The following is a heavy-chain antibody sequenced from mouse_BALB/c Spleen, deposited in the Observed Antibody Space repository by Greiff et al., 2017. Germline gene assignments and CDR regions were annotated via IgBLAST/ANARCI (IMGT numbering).Heavy chain of an antibody. CDR3: ARGERGSLFAY. CDR2: IWAGGST. Sequence: VMLVESGPGLVAPSQSLSITCTVSGFSLTSYGVHWVRQPPGKGLEWLGVIWAGGSTNYNSALMSRLSISKDNSKSQVFLKMNSLQTDDTAMYYCARGERGSLFAYWGQGTLVTVSA. V-gene: IGHV2-9*02. J-gene: IGHJ3*01. CDR1: GFSLTSYG.